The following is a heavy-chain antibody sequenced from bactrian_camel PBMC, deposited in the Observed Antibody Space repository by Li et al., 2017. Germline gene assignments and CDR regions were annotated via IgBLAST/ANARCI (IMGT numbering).Heavy chain of an antibody. J-gene: IGHJ4*01. CDR2: INSGGGST. D-gene: IGHD2*01. CDR3: AAGYGRLPLESFMVVGSSDPNNVGW. Sequence: VQLVESGGGLVQPGGPLRLSCAASGFTFSSYAMSWVRQAPGKGLEWVSAINSGGGSTYYADSVKGRFTISLSKDNAGDTLYLQMNSLKAEDSAMYYCAAGYGRLPLESFMVVGSSDPNNVGWWGQGTQVTVS. V-gene: IGHV3S31*01. CDR1: GFTFSSYA.